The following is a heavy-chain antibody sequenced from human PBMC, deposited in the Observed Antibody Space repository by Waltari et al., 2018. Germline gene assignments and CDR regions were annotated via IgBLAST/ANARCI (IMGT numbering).Heavy chain of an antibody. CDR1: GFTLSSYW. Sequence: VESGGGLVQPGGSLRLSCAASGFTLSSYWMSWVRQAPGKGPEWVANIKKDGSEEYYVDSVRGRFTISRDNAKNSLYLQMNSLRPEDTAVYYCARDQWFAFDIWGQGTMVTVSS. V-gene: IGHV3-7*01. CDR3: ARDQWFAFDI. D-gene: IGHD3-22*01. J-gene: IGHJ3*02. CDR2: IKKDGSEE.